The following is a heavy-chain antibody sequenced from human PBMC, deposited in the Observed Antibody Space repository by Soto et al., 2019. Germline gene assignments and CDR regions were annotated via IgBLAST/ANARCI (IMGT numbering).Heavy chain of an antibody. J-gene: IGHJ4*02. CDR2: RKNKADSYTT. V-gene: IGHV3-72*01. CDR1: GFTFSDHY. D-gene: IGHD3-10*01. CDR3: TVWGSGNDFGAA. Sequence: EVQLVESGGGLVQPGGSLRLSCAASGFTFSDHYMDWVRQAPGKGLEWVGRRKNKADSYTTEYAASVKGRFTISRDGSKNSLFLPMNSLKTEDTAVYYCTVWGSGNDFGAAWGQGILVTVSS.